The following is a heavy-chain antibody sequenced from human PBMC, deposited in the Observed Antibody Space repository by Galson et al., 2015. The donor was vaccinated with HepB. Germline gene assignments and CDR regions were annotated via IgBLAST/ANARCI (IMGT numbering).Heavy chain of an antibody. CDR2: ISSGGVNP. Sequence: SLRLSCAASGFTFSSYGLTWVRQAPGKGLEWVSGISSGGVNPYYADSVKGRFTISRDYSKNTLYLQMSSLRVEDTAVYYCAKLYSNNWYGDADSWGQGALVIVSS. V-gene: IGHV3-23*01. D-gene: IGHD6-13*01. CDR3: AKLYSNNWYGDADS. CDR1: GFTFSSYG. J-gene: IGHJ4*02.